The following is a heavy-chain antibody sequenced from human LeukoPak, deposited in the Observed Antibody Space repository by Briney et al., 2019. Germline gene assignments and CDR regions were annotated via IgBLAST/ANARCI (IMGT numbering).Heavy chain of an antibody. CDR3: ARVVVAAAIPYFDY. Sequence: SETLSLTCAVYGGSLSGYYWSWIRQPPGKGLEWIGEINHSGSTNYNPSLKSRVTISVDTSKNQFSLKLSSVTAADTAVYYCARVVVAAAIPYFDYWGQGTLVTVSS. V-gene: IGHV4-34*01. J-gene: IGHJ4*02. D-gene: IGHD2-2*02. CDR2: INHSGST. CDR1: GGSLSGYY.